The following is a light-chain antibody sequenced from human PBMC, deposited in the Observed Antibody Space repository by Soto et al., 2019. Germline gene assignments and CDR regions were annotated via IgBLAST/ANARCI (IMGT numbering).Light chain of an antibody. J-gene: IGKJ4*01. CDR3: QQYKNWPPLT. Sequence: EIVLTQSPGTLSLSPGERATLSCRASQSVSSSYLGWYQQKPGQAPRLLIYGASTRATAIPARFSGSGSGTEFTLTISSLQSEDFAAYYCQQYKNWPPLTFGGGTKVEIK. V-gene: IGKV3-15*01. CDR2: GAS. CDR1: QSVSSSY.